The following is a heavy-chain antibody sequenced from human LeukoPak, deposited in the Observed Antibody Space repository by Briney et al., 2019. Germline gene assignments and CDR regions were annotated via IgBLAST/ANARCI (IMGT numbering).Heavy chain of an antibody. J-gene: IGHJ4*02. CDR1: GGSISSSSYY. CDR3: ARGIAVAGHEFLDY. Sequence: SETLSLTCTVSGGSISSSSYYWGWIRQPPGKGLEWIGSIYYSGSTYYKPSLKSRVTISVDTSKNQFSLKLSSVTAADTAVYYCARGIAVAGHEFLDYWGQGTLVTVSS. D-gene: IGHD6-19*01. CDR2: IYYSGST. V-gene: IGHV4-39*07.